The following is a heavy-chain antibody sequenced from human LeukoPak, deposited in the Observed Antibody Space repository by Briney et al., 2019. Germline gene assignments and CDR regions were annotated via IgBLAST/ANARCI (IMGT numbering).Heavy chain of an antibody. CDR2: IYIDGRT. CDR3: ARDLGYFASGSSFH. CDR1: GFTVSSSY. Sequence: GGSLRLPCAASGFTVSSSYLSWVRQAPGKGLEWVSVIYIDGRTYYADSVKGRFTISRDNSKNTLYLQMNSLRVEDTAIYYCARDLGYFASGSSFHWGQGTLVTVST. V-gene: IGHV3-53*01. D-gene: IGHD3-10*01. J-gene: IGHJ4*02.